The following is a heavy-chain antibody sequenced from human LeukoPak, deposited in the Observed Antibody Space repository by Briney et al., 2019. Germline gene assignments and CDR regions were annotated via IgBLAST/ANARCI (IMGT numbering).Heavy chain of an antibody. J-gene: IGHJ4*02. V-gene: IGHV3-23*01. CDR3: AKVPLIAAPKHFDY. Sequence: GGSLRLSCAASGFTVSSYAMSWVRQAPGKGLEWVSAITGSGGSTYYADSVKGRFTISRDNSKNTLYLQMNRLRAEDTAVYYCAKVPLIAAPKHFDYWGQGTLVTVSS. CDR1: GFTVSSYA. CDR2: ITGSGGST. D-gene: IGHD6-13*01.